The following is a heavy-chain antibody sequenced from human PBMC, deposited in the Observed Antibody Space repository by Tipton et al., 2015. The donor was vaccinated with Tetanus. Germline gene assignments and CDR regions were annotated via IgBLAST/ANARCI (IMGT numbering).Heavy chain of an antibody. CDR3: ARATEHDIMTGYDN. V-gene: IGHV4-59*01. Sequence: TLSLTCNVSGDSMTDFYWSWIRQPPGKGLEWIAYIFYSGRTQYNPSLKSRVTISVDKAKNQFSLKLTSVTAADTAVYYCARATEHDIMTGYDNWGPGTQVTVSS. J-gene: IGHJ4*02. CDR2: IFYSGRT. CDR1: GDSMTDFY. D-gene: IGHD3-9*01.